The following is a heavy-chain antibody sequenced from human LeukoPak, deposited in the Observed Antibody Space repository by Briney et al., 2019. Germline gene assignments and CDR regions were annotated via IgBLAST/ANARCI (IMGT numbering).Heavy chain of an antibody. J-gene: IGHJ4*02. V-gene: IGHV1-46*03. CDR1: GFTFTAHG. CDR3: ARIEGGSSGYYFDY. D-gene: IGHD6-13*01. CDR2: INPSGGST. Sequence: EASVKVSCKASGFTFTAHGFTWVRQAPGQGLEWMGIINPSGGSTSYAQKFQGRVTMTRDTSTSTVYMELSSLRSEDTAVYYCARIEGGSSGYYFDYWGQGTLVTVSS.